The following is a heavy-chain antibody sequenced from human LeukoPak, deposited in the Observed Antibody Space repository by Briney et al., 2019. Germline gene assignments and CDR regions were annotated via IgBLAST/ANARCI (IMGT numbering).Heavy chain of an antibody. V-gene: IGHV4-39*07. CDR1: GGSISSSSYY. CDR3: ARAYGSGSYYLLDY. J-gene: IGHJ4*02. D-gene: IGHD3-10*01. Sequence: SETLSLTCTVSGGSISSSSYYWGWIRQPPGKGLEWIGEINHSGSTNYNPSLKSRVTISVDTSKNQSSLKLSSVTAADTAVYYCARAYGSGSYYLLDYWGQGTLVTVSS. CDR2: INHSGST.